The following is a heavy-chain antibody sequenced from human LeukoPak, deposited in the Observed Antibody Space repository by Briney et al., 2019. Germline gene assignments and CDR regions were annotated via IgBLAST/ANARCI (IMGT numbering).Heavy chain of an antibody. CDR2: INHSGST. V-gene: IGHV4-34*01. CDR1: GGSFSGYY. D-gene: IGHD6-6*01. CDR3: ASGDPSSSGAFDI. J-gene: IGHJ3*02. Sequence: SETLSLTCAVYGGSFSGYYWSWIRQPPGKGLEWIGEINHSGSTYYNPSLKSRVTISVDRSKNQFSLKLSSVTAADTAVYYCASGDPSSSGAFDIWGQGTMVTVSS.